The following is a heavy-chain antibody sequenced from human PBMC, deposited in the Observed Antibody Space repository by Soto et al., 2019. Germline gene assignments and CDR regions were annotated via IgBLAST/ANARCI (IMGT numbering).Heavy chain of an antibody. CDR2: IFHSGTS. Sequence: QLQLQESGPGLVKPSETLSLTCTVSGGSISDDTYYWGWIRQPPGKGLGWIGSIFHSGTSSYNPSLNLRVTDSADTSTKPWSLRLTTVTAADTAVYYCARLHCHSPNCAPLDPWGQGTLVIVSS. D-gene: IGHD2-2*01. V-gene: IGHV4-39*01. J-gene: IGHJ5*02. CDR1: GGSISDDTYY. CDR3: ARLHCHSPNCAPLDP.